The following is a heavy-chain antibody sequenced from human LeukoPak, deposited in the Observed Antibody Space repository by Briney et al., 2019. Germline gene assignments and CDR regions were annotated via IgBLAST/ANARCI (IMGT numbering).Heavy chain of an antibody. J-gene: IGHJ4*02. V-gene: IGHV3-30*01. D-gene: IGHD6-13*01. CDR1: GFTFSSYA. CDR2: ISYDGSNK. CDR3: ASIAAAGTGSKLDY. Sequence: GGSLRLSCPASGFTFSSYAMHWVRQAPGKGLEWVAVISYDGSNKYYADSVKGRFTISRDNSKNTLYLQMNSLRAEDTAVYYCASIAAAGTGSKLDYWGQGTLVTVSS.